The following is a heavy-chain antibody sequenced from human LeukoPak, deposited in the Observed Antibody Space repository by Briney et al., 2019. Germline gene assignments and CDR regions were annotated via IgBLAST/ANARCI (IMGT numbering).Heavy chain of an antibody. V-gene: IGHV4-34*01. J-gene: IGHJ4*02. CDR2: INHSGST. Sequence: SETLSLTCAVYGGSFSGYYWSWIRQPPGKGLEWIGEINHSGSTNYNPSFKSRVTISVDTSKNQFSLKLSSVTAADTAVYYCARLARGGATDYWGQGTLVTVSS. CDR3: ARLARGGATDY. D-gene: IGHD1-26*01. CDR1: GGSFSGYY.